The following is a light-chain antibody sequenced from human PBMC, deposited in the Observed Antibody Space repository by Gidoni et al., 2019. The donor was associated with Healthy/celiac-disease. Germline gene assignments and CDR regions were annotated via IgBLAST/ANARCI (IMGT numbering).Light chain of an antibody. CDR2: WAS. CDR3: QQYYSTPPT. J-gene: IGKJ1*01. V-gene: IGKV4-1*01. CDR1: QSVLYSSNNKNY. Sequence: DIVMTQSPDSLAVSLGERATINCKFSQSVLYSSNNKNYLAWYQQKPGQPHKLLIYWASTRESGVPDRFSGSGSGTDFTLTISSLQAEDVAVYYCQQYYSTPPTFGQGTKVEIK.